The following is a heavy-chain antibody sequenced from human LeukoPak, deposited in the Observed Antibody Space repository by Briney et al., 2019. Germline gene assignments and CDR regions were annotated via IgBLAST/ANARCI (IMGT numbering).Heavy chain of an antibody. V-gene: IGHV3-30*04. CDR1: GFTFSSYA. D-gene: IGHD6-19*01. Sequence: GRSLRLSCAASGFTFSSYAMHWVRQAPGKGLEWVAVVSYDGSNKYYADSVKGRFTISRDNSKNTLYLQMNSLRAEDTAVYYCARGMYSSGWYLNYGMDVWGQGTTVTVSS. CDR2: VSYDGSNK. J-gene: IGHJ6*02. CDR3: ARGMYSSGWYLNYGMDV.